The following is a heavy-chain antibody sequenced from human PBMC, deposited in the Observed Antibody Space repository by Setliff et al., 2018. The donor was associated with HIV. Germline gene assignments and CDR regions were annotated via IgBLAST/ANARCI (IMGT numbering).Heavy chain of an antibody. J-gene: IGHJ4*02. V-gene: IGHV4-39*01. Sequence: SETLSLTCTVSGGSISSSSHYWGWIRQSPGKGLEWIGSIYYSGSTYYNSSLKSRVTIFVDTSKNQLSLKLRSVTAADTAVYYCARLGRGIAVAGTRIDYRGRGTLVTVPQ. CDR2: IYYSGST. D-gene: IGHD6-19*01. CDR3: ARLGRGIAVAGTRIDY. CDR1: GGSISSSSHY.